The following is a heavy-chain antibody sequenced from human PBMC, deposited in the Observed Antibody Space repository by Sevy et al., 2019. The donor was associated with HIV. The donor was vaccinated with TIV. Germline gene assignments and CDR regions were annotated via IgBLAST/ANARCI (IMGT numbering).Heavy chain of an antibody. V-gene: IGHV1-8*01. CDR1: GYTFTSYD. CDR3: ASGEEQQLVEGDMDV. J-gene: IGHJ6*02. D-gene: IGHD6-13*01. CDR2: MNPNSGNT. Sequence: ASVKVSCKASGYTFTSYDINWVRQATGQGLEWMGWMNPNSGNTGYAQKFQGRVTMTRNTSISTAYMELSSLRSEDTAVYYCASGEEQQLVEGDMDVWGQWTTVTVSS.